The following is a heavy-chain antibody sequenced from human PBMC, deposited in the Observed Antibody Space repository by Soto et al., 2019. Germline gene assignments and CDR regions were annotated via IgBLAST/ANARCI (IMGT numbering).Heavy chain of an antibody. J-gene: IGHJ3*02. D-gene: IGHD3-22*01. CDR3: AKDLAYYYGSSGYTPDDAFDI. CDR2: ISGSGGST. CDR1: GFTFSSYA. V-gene: IGHV3-23*01. Sequence: PGGSLRLSCAASGFTFSSYAMSWVRQAPGKGLEWVSAISGSGGSTYYADSVKGRFTISRDNSKNTLYLQMNSLRAEDTAVYYCAKDLAYYYGSSGYTPDDAFDIWGQGTMVTVSS.